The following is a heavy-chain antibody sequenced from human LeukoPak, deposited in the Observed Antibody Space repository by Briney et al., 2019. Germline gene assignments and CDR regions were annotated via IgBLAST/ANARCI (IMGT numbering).Heavy chain of an antibody. D-gene: IGHD2-2*02. CDR2: INPNSGGT. J-gene: IGHJ6*02. Sequence: ASVKVSYKASGYTFTRYYMHWVRQAPGQGLEWMGWINPNSGGTNYAQKFQGRVTMTRDTSISTAYMELSRLRSDDTAVYYCAREVRDCSSTSCYSPYSYYYYGMDVWGQGTTVTVSS. CDR3: AREVRDCSSTSCYSPYSYYYYGMDV. CDR1: GYTFTRYY. V-gene: IGHV1-2*02.